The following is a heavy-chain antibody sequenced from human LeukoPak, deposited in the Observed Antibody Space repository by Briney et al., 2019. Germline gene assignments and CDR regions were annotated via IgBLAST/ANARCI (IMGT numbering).Heavy chain of an antibody. CDR3: ARLYDSSGYSYYYYYMDV. CDR2: ISSSGSTT. D-gene: IGHD3-22*01. Sequence: GGSLRLSCAASGFTFSSYEMNWVRQAPGKGLEWVSYISSSGSTTYYADSVKGRFTISRDNAKNSLYLQMNSLRAEDTAVYYCARLYDSSGYSYYYYYMDVWGKGTTVTVSS. V-gene: IGHV3-48*03. J-gene: IGHJ6*03. CDR1: GFTFSSYE.